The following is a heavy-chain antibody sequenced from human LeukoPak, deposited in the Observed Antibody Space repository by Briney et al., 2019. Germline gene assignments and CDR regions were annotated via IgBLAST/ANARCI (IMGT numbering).Heavy chain of an antibody. CDR1: GFTFSSYS. J-gene: IGHJ6*03. CDR3: ARIGTTYLYYYMDV. Sequence: GGSLRLSCAASGFTFSSYSMNWVRQAPGKGLEWVSSISSSSSYIYYADSVKGRFTISRDNAKNSLYLQMNSLRAEDTAVYYCARIGTTYLYYYMDVWGKGTTVAISS. V-gene: IGHV3-21*01. D-gene: IGHD1-1*01. CDR2: ISSSSSYI.